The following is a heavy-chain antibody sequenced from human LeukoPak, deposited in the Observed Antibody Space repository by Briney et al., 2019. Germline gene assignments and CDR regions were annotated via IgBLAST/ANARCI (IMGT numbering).Heavy chain of an antibody. CDR3: ARNAFKTSSENYFDF. CDR1: AYNFISYG. Sequence: PWASVKVSCKASAYNFISYGISWVRLVPGQGLEWMGWISAYSGDTNYAQRFQGRVTTSTDTSTDTAYMELRSLKSEDTAVYYCARNAFKTSSENYFDFWGRGTLVTVSS. J-gene: IGHJ4*02. D-gene: IGHD3-3*02. V-gene: IGHV1-18*01. CDR2: ISAYSGDT.